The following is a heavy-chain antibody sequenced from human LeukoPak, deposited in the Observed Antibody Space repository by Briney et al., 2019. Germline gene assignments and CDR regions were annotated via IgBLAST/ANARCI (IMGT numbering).Heavy chain of an antibody. CDR3: ARDLYYYDSSGYYYHGYFDY. CDR1: GGTFSSYA. V-gene: IGHV1-69*04. Sequence: ASVKVSCKASGGTFSSYAISWVRQAPGQGLEWMGRIIPIFGIANYAQKFQGRVTITADKSTSTAYMELSSLRSDDTAVYYCARDLYYYDSSGYYYHGYFDYWGQGTLVTVSS. D-gene: IGHD3-22*01. J-gene: IGHJ4*02. CDR2: IIPIFGIA.